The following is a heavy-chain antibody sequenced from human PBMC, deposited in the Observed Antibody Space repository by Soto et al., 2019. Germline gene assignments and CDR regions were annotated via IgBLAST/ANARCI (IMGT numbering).Heavy chain of an antibody. Sequence: ASVKVSCKASGYTFTNYPMHWVRQVPGHRLEWMGWINCGIGNTKYSQKFQGRVTITRDTSTTTAYMDPVDTATYYCARIPGYYDSSGWVSDAFDIWGQGTMVTVSS. CDR3: YYDSSGWVSDAFDI. J-gene: IGHJ3*02. CDR2: INCGIGNT. V-gene: IGHV1-3*01. D-gene: IGHD3-22*01. CDR1: GYTFTNYP.